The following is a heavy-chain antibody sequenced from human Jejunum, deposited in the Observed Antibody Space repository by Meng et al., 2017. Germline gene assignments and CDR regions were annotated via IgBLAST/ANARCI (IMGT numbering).Heavy chain of an antibody. D-gene: IGHD2-21*01. CDR2: VFHSGTP. V-gene: IGHV4-4*02. CDR1: GGSMTSTKW. J-gene: IGHJ4*02. Sequence: QAQTPPSVLGLMKPAGSLPPTCVVAGGSMTSTKWWSWVRQTPGKGLEWIGEVFHSGTPNYNPSLMSRLTMSVDKSKNQFSLNLTSVTAADTAGYYCASRPVGIRTYYFDCWGQGTLVTVSS. CDR3: ASRPVGIRTYYFDC.